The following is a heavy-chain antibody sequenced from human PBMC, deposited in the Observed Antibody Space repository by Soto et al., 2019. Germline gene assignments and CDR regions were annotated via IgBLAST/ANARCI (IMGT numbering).Heavy chain of an antibody. V-gene: IGHV5-51*01. J-gene: IGHJ6*03. CDR1: GYRFTNYW. CDR2: IYPDDSDT. CDR3: ARFVATYYDFRSDYYSYMDV. D-gene: IGHD3-3*01. Sequence: TISRTGSGYRFTNYWIGWVRKMPGKGLAWKGAIYPDDSDTRYSASFQGQVTIPAEKSISTAYLQWSSLKDSDTAMYYCARFVATYYDFRSDYYSYMDVRGKGTTDTVS.